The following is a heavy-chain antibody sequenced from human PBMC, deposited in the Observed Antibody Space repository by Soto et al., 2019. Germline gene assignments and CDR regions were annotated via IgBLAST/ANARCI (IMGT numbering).Heavy chain of an antibody. D-gene: IGHD6-19*01. CDR3: ARHAVHSSGFIDY. CDR2: IYYSGST. J-gene: IGHJ4*02. Sequence: QLQLQESGPGLVKPSETLSLTCTVSGGSISSSSYYWGWIRQPPGKGLEWIGSIYYSGSTYYNPSLKSRVPISVDTSNNQCPLRLLSVTAADTAVYYCARHAVHSSGFIDYWGQGTLVTVSS. CDR1: GGSISSSSYY. V-gene: IGHV4-39*01.